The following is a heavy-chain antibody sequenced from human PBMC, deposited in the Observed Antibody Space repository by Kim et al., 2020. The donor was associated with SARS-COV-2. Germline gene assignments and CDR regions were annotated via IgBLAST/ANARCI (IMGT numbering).Heavy chain of an antibody. Sequence: GGSLRLSCAASGFTFSAYYMSWIRQAPGKGLEWVSYISSSSNSIYYADSVKGRFTISRDNAKNSLYLQMNSLRAEDTAVYYCARDFGYYYGVDVWGQGTTVTVSS. V-gene: IGHV3-11*01. CDR1: GFTFSAYY. CDR3: ARDFGYYYGVDV. CDR2: ISSSSNSI. D-gene: IGHD3-3*01. J-gene: IGHJ6*02.